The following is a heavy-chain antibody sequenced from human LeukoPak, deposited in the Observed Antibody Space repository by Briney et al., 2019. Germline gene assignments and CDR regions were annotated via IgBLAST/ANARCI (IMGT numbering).Heavy chain of an antibody. J-gene: IGHJ6*02. V-gene: IGHV3-66*01. D-gene: IGHD3-3*01. Sequence: GGSLRLSCAVSGFTYSSYGMSWVRQAPGKGLEWVSVIYSGGSTYYADSVKGRFTISRDNSKNTLYLQMNSLRAEDTAVYYCARDCSPAFWSGYYWGLPPVWGQGTTVTVSS. CDR2: IYSGGST. CDR3: ARDCSPAFWSGYYWGLPPV. CDR1: GFTYSSYG.